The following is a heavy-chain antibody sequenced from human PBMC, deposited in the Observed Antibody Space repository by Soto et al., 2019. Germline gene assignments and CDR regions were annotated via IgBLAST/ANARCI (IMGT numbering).Heavy chain of an antibody. CDR3: ARRVGATPPIN. CDR1: GSSVSSASYH. D-gene: IGHD1-26*01. V-gene: IGHV4-61*01. Sequence: TSETLSLTCTVSGSSVSSASYHWVWIRQPPGKGLQWIGNIYYTGSTNYNPSLKSRVTISVDTSKNQFSLKLNSVTAADTAVYYCARRVGATPPINWGQGTLVTVS. J-gene: IGHJ4*02. CDR2: IYYTGST.